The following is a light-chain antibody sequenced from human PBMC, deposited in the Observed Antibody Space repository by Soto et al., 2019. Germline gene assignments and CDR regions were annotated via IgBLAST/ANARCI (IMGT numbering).Light chain of an antibody. CDR1: QSINNY. V-gene: IGKV1-39*01. CDR3: QQSLTMPLT. Sequence: DIQMTQSQASLSVSVGDRVTITCRASQSINNYLNWYQQKPGQAPKLLIRSASTLQRGVPSRFSGSGSRTDFTLTITNLQPDDIATYYCQQSLTMPLTFGHGTRLHIK. CDR2: SAS. J-gene: IGKJ5*01.